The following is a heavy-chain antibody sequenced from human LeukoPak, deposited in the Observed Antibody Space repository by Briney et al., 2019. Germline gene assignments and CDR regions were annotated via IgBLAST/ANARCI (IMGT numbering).Heavy chain of an antibody. CDR1: GFTFSSYG. V-gene: IGHV3-30*03. CDR3: ARGESSAY. Sequence: GRSLRLSCAASGFTFSSYGMHWVRQAPGKGLEWVAVISYDGSNKYYADSVKGRFTISRDNTKNTLYLQMNSLRAEDTAVYYCARGESSAYRGQGTLVTVSS. D-gene: IGHD6-6*01. J-gene: IGHJ4*02. CDR2: ISYDGSNK.